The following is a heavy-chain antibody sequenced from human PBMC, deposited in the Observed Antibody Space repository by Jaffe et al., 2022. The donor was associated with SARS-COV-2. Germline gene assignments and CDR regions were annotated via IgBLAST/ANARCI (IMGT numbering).Heavy chain of an antibody. Sequence: QVQLVQSGAEVKMPGASVKVSCKASGYTFRDYYIHWVRQAPGQRPEWLGWIDPSGGGTKYAQMFQGRVSLTRDTSITTAYMELSSLRSDDTAIYYCTREDGHSGKFDYWGQGTLVPVSS. J-gene: IGHJ4*02. V-gene: IGHV1-2*02. CDR2: IDPSGGGT. CDR1: GYTFRDYY. CDR3: TREDGHSGKFDY. D-gene: IGHD1-26*01.